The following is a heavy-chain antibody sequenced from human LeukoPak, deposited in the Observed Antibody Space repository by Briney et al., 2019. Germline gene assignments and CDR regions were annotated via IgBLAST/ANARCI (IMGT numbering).Heavy chain of an antibody. Sequence: GASVKVSCKASGYTFTSYYMHWVRQAPGQGLEWMGIINPSGGSTSYAQKFQGRVTMTRDTSTSTVYMELSSLRAEDTAVYYCAKVGKAGSLIPYYMDVWGKGTTVTVSS. CDR3: AKVGKAGSLIPYYMDV. CDR2: INPSGGST. CDR1: GYTFTSYY. J-gene: IGHJ6*03. D-gene: IGHD6-13*01. V-gene: IGHV1-46*01.